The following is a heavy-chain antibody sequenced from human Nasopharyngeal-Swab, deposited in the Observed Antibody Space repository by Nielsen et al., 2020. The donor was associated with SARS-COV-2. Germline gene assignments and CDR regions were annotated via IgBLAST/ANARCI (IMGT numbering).Heavy chain of an antibody. Sequence: GGSLRLSCAASGFTFSSYSMNWVRQAPGKGLEWVSSISSSSSYIYYADSVKGRFTISRDNAKNSLYLQMNSLRAEDTAVYYCAGTVAGLRYNWFDPWGQGTLVTVSS. CDR2: ISSSSSYI. CDR1: GFTFSSYS. V-gene: IGHV3-21*01. CDR3: AGTVAGLRYNWFDP. J-gene: IGHJ5*02. D-gene: IGHD6-13*01.